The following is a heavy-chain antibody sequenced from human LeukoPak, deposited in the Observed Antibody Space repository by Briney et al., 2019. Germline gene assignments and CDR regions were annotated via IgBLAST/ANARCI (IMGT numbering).Heavy chain of an antibody. Sequence: SETLSLTCTVSGGSISSYYWSWIRQPPGKGLEWIGYIYYSGSTNYNPSLKSRVTISVDTSKNQFSLKLSSVTAADTAVYYCARGRTGFLTGCDYWGQGTLVTVSS. CDR2: IYYSGST. J-gene: IGHJ4*02. V-gene: IGHV4-59*12. D-gene: IGHD3-9*01. CDR1: GGSISSYY. CDR3: ARGRTGFLTGCDY.